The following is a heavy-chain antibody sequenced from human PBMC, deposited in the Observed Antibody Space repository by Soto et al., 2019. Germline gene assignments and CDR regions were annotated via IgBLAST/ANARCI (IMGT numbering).Heavy chain of an antibody. CDR3: AKPGGGVSHNWFDP. CDR1: GFTFSSYG. V-gene: IGHV3-30*18. J-gene: IGHJ5*02. Sequence: GGSLRLSCAASGFTFSSYGMHWVRQAPGKGLEWVAVISYDGSNKYYADSVKGRFTISRDNSKNTLYLQMNSLRAEDTAVYYCAKPGGGVSHNWFDPWGQGTLVTVSS. D-gene: IGHD2-15*01. CDR2: ISYDGSNK.